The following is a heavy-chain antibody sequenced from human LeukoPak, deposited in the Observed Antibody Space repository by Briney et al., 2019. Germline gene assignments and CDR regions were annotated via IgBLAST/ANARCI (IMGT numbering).Heavy chain of an antibody. Sequence: GEIIHTGRTNYNPSLTSRVSISVDTSKNQFSLELSSVTAADTAVYYCARGILVTVYAAFDYWGQGTLVTVSS. V-gene: IGHV4-34*01. CDR3: ARGILVTVYAAFDY. J-gene: IGHJ4*02. D-gene: IGHD2/OR15-2a*01. CDR2: IIHTGRT.